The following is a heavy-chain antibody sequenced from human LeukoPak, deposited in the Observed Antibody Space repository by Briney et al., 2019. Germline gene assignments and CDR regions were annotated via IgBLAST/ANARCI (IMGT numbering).Heavy chain of an antibody. D-gene: IGHD4-17*01. CDR3: ARTTRDYGDSYFDS. V-gene: IGHV4-59*01. Sequence: SETLSLTCTVSGGSISSYYWSWIRQSSGKGLEWIGYIYYSGIINYNPSLVSRITISMDTSKSQFSLRLSSVTAADTAIYFCARTTRDYGDSYFDSWGQGTLVTVSS. J-gene: IGHJ4*02. CDR2: IYYSGII. CDR1: GGSISSYY.